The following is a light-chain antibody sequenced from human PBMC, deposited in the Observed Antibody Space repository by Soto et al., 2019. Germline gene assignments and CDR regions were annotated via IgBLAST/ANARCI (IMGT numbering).Light chain of an antibody. CDR2: VAS. V-gene: IGKV1-39*01. CDR1: QSISRY. Sequence: DIQMTQSPSSLSASVGDRVTITCRASQSISRYLNWYQQKPGKAPKLLISVASRLQSGVPSRFSGSGSGTDFTFTISGLQPEDIATYYCQQSYSTPTFGQGTKVEIK. CDR3: QQSYSTPT. J-gene: IGKJ1*01.